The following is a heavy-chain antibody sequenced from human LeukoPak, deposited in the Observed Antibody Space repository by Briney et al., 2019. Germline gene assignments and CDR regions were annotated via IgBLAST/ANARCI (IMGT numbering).Heavy chain of an antibody. J-gene: IGHJ6*02. D-gene: IGHD2-2*01. CDR1: GFTFSSYS. V-gene: IGHV3-30*03. Sequence: PGGSLRLSCAASGFTFSSYSMNWVRQAPGKGLEWVAVIPYDGSNKYYADSVKGRFTISRDNSKNTLYLQMNSLRAEDTAVYYCARDPGIVVVPAAPDYYYGMDVWGQGTTVTVSS. CDR2: IPYDGSNK. CDR3: ARDPGIVVVPAAPDYYYGMDV.